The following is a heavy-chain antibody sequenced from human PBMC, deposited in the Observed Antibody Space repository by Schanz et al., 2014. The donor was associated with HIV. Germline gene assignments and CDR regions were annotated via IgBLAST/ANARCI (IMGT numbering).Heavy chain of an antibody. CDR1: GFTFSTYG. CDR2: VAHNGNVK. J-gene: IGHJ4*02. D-gene: IGHD6-19*01. V-gene: IGHV3-33*05. Sequence: VQLVESGEGVVQLGRSLRLSCLTSGFTFSTYGMHWARQGPGKGPGWVAVVAHNGNVKYYADSVKGRFTISRDNSKNTLYFQMNSLRAEDTAIYYCAKTSYGWYFDYWGQGTLVTVSS. CDR3: AKTSYGWYFDY.